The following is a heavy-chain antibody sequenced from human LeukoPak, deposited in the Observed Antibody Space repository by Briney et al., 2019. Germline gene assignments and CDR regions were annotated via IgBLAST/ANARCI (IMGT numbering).Heavy chain of an antibody. CDR2: IYHSGST. Sequence: PSGTLSLTCAVSGGSISSSNWWSWVRQPPGKGLEWIGEIYHSGSTNYNPSFKSRVTISVDKSKNQFSLKLSSVTAADTAVYYCAREGYCSGTSCYNFNYWGQGTLVTVSS. J-gene: IGHJ4*02. D-gene: IGHD2-2*02. V-gene: IGHV4-4*02. CDR3: AREGYCSGTSCYNFNY. CDR1: GGSISSSNW.